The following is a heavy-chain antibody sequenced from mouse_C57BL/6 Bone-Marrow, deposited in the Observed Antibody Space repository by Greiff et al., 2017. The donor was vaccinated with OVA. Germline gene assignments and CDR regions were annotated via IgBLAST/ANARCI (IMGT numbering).Heavy chain of an antibody. J-gene: IGHJ1*03. D-gene: IGHD2-3*01. CDR1: GYTFTSYG. Sequence: VQLQESGAELARPGASVKLSCKASGYTFTSYGISWVKQRTGQGLEWIGEIYPRSGNTYYNEKFKGKATLTADKSSSTAYMELRSLTSADSAVYFCARDGCFWYFDVWGTGTTVTVSS. CDR3: ARDGCFWYFDV. CDR2: IYPRSGNT. V-gene: IGHV1-81*01.